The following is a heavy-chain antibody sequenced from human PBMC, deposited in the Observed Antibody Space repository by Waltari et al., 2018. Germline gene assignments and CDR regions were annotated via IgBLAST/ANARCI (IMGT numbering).Heavy chain of an antibody. D-gene: IGHD5-12*01. J-gene: IGHJ4*02. CDR1: GFTFSAYA. CDR3: AKDRVIVASATGFDY. V-gene: IGHV3-23*03. Sequence: EVQLLDPGGGWVQLGGSLSPPCAASGFTFSAYAMGWVRQAPGKGLEWVSVIYSGGSTYYADSVKGRFTISRDNSKNTLYLQMNSLRAEDTAVYYCAKDRVIVASATGFDYWGQGTLVTVSS. CDR2: IYSGGST.